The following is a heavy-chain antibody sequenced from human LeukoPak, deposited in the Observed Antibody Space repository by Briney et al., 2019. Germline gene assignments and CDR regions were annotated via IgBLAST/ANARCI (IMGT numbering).Heavy chain of an antibody. D-gene: IGHD5-18*01. V-gene: IGHV1-69*04. CDR1: GGTFSSYA. Sequence: SVKVSCKASGGTFSSYAISWVRQAPGQGLEWMGRIIPILGIANYAQKFQGRVTITADKSTGTAYMELSSLRSEDTAVYYCARAAGMVDYWGQGTLVTVSS. J-gene: IGHJ4*02. CDR2: IIPILGIA. CDR3: ARAAGMVDY.